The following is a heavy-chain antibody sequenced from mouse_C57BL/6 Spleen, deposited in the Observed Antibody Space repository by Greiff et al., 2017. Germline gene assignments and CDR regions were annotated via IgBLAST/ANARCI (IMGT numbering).Heavy chain of an antibody. D-gene: IGHD1-1*01. Sequence: DVQLVESGGGLVQPGGSLSLSCAASGFTFTDYYMSWVRQPPGKALEWLGFIRNKANGYTTEYSASVKGRFTISRDNSQSILYLQMNALRAEDSATYYCARYRVLRYYFDYWGQGTTLTVSS. V-gene: IGHV7-3*01. CDR2: IRNKANGYTT. J-gene: IGHJ2*01. CDR1: GFTFTDYY. CDR3: ARYRVLRYYFDY.